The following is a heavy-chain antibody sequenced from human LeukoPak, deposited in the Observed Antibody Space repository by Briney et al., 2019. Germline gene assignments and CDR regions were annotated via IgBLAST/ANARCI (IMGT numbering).Heavy chain of an antibody. J-gene: IGHJ4*01. V-gene: IGHV4-4*02. Sequence: KPSETLSLTCAVSGGSITSSNWWSWVRQPPGKGLEWIGEIYYTGSTSYTPSLKSRVTMSFDKSKNLFSLKLTSVTAADTAVYYCAGWGPYFDYWGQGTLVTVSS. D-gene: IGHD7-27*01. CDR3: AGWGPYFDY. CDR2: IYYTGST. CDR1: GGSITSSNW.